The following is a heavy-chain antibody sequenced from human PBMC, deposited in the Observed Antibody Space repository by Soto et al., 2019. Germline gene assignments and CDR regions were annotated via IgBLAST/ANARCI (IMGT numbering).Heavy chain of an antibody. D-gene: IGHD1-26*01. V-gene: IGHV3-72*01. CDR3: DRDTGGSYDY. Sequence: EVQLVESGGGLVQPGGSLRLSCAASGFTFSDYYMDWVRQVPGKGLEWVGRTRNKANSYSTEYAPSVKGRFTISRHDLEDSMYLQMNSLKTEDTAVYYCDRDTGGSYDYWGQGALVTVSS. J-gene: IGHJ4*02. CDR1: GFTFSDYY. CDR2: TRNKANSYST.